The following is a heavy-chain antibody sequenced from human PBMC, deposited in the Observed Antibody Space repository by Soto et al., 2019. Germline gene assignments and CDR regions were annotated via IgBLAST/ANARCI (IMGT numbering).Heavy chain of an antibody. J-gene: IGHJ6*02. V-gene: IGHV3-7*01. CDR3: AKGDLLQDIVLMVYATAEYGMDV. CDR1: GFTFSSYW. CDR2: IKQDGSNK. D-gene: IGHD2-8*01. Sequence: GSLRLSCAASGFTFSSYWMSWVRQAPGKGLEWVANIKQDGSNKYYADSVKGRFTISRDNSKNTLYLQMNSLRAEDTAVYYCAKGDLLQDIVLMVYATAEYGMDVWGQGTTVTVSS.